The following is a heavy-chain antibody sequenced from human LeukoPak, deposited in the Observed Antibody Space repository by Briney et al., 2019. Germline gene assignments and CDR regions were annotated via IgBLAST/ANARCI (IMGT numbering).Heavy chain of an antibody. CDR3: ARDLGGYSHGYYYYYMDV. CDR2: IKQDGSEK. Sequence: GGSLRLSCAASGFTFSSYWMSWVRQAPGKGLEWVANIKQDGSEKYYVDSVKGRFTISRDNAKNSLYLQMNSLRAEDTAVYYCARDLGGYSHGYYYYYMDVWGKGTTVTVSS. J-gene: IGHJ6*03. D-gene: IGHD5-18*01. CDR1: GFTFSSYW. V-gene: IGHV3-7*01.